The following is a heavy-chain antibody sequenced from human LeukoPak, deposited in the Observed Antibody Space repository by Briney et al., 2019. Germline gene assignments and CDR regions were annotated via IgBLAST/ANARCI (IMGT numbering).Heavy chain of an antibody. CDR2: IYISGST. Sequence: KPSQTLSLTCSVSGVSISDYYWTWFRQPAGKGLEWIGRIYISGSTNYNPSLKSRVIMSIDTSRNQLSLKLSSVTAADTAVYYCARDVVAAPGTWDYWGQGTLVTVSS. V-gene: IGHV4-4*07. CDR3: ARDVVAAPGTWDY. CDR1: GVSISDYY. J-gene: IGHJ4*02. D-gene: IGHD6-13*01.